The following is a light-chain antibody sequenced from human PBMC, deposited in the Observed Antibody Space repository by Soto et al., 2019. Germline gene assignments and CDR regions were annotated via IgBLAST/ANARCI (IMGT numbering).Light chain of an antibody. CDR3: QKYYSTTIT. J-gene: IGKJ5*01. CDR2: WAS. Sequence: DIVMTQPPHSPPASLREKGATNSCTGRRVVYSSNNKNYLAWYQQKPGQPPKLLIYWASTRESGVPDRFSGSGSGTDFTLTISSLKAEEVAVYYCQKYYSTTITFGQGTRVEIK. V-gene: IGKV4-1*01. CDR1: RRVVYSSNNKNY.